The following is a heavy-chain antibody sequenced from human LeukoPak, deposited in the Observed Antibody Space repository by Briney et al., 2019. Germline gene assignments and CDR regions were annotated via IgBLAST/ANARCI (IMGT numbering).Heavy chain of an antibody. CDR2: INPSGGST. V-gene: IGHV1-46*01. J-gene: IGHJ5*02. CDR3: ARDRGSITIFGVVPLWNNWFDP. D-gene: IGHD3-3*01. Sequence: ASVKVSCKAFGYTFTSYYMHWVRQAPGQGLEWMGIINPSGGSTSYAQKFQGRVTMTRDTSTSTVFMELSSLRSEDTAVYYCARDRGSITIFGVVPLWNNWFDPWGQGTLVTVSS. CDR1: GYTFTSYY.